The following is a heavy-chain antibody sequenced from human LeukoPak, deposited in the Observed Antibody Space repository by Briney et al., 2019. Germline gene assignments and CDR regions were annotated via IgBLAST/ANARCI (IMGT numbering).Heavy chain of an antibody. D-gene: IGHD2-2*01. CDR3: ARDRGYCSSTRCLLGQYHYYGMDV. CDR2: LYGGDDT. J-gene: IGHJ6*04. V-gene: IGHV3-53*01. CDR1: GFTVSGNY. Sequence: GGSLRLSCVASGFTVSGNYMSWVRQAPGKGLEWVSVLYGGDDTNYAGSVKGRFTISRDHSKNTLYLQMNSLRAEDTAVYYCARDRGYCSSTRCLLGQYHYYGMDVWGKGTTVTVSS.